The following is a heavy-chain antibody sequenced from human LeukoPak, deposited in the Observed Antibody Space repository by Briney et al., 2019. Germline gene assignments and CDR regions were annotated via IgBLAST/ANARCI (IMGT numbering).Heavy chain of an antibody. J-gene: IGHJ5*02. V-gene: IGHV1-8*03. CDR2: MNPNSGNT. CDR3: ARGGGDFWSGHNWFDP. CDR1: GYTFTSYD. D-gene: IGHD3-3*01. Sequence: GASVTVSCKASGYTFTSYDINWVRQATGQGVEWMGWMNPNSGNTGYAQKFQGRVTITRNTAISTAYMELSSLRSEDTAVYYCARGGGDFWSGHNWFDPWGQGTLVTVSS.